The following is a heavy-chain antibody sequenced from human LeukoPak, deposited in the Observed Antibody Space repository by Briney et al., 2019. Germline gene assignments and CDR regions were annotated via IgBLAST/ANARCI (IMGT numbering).Heavy chain of an antibody. CDR3: ARMALDGGDSIGFDS. Sequence: ASVKVSCKASGYTFTDDFILWVRQAPGQGLQWMGWINPNIGDASYAQKFQDRVTMTRDRSINTAYMELSRLTSDDTAVYYCARMALDGGDSIGFDSWGQGTLVTVSS. CDR1: GYTFTDDF. D-gene: IGHD2-21*02. V-gene: IGHV1-2*02. CDR2: INPNIGDA. J-gene: IGHJ5*01.